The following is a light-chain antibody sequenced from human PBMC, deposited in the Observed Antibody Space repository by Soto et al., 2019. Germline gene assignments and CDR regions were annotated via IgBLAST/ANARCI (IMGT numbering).Light chain of an antibody. V-gene: IGLV2-14*01. CDR1: SSDVGAYIY. J-gene: IGLJ1*01. Sequence: QSVLTQPASVSGSPGQSITISCTGTSSDVGAYIYVSWYQQHPDKAPKLMIYDITNRPSGVSNRFSGSKSGNTASLTSSWLQAEVEADYYCVSFTTSTSYVCGTGTNVTVL. CDR2: DIT. CDR3: VSFTTSTSYV.